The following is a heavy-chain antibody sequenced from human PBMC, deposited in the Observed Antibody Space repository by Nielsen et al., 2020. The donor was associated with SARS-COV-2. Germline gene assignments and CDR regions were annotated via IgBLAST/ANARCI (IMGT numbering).Heavy chain of an antibody. Sequence: GSLRLSCAVYGGSFSGYYWSWIRQPPGKGLEWIGEINHSGSTNYNPSLKSRVTISVDTSKNQFSLKLSSVTAADTAVYYCARGRGYYYGSGSYYAGNWFDPWGQGTLVTVSS. CDR1: GGSFSGYY. CDR2: INHSGST. V-gene: IGHV4-34*01. J-gene: IGHJ5*02. D-gene: IGHD3-10*01. CDR3: ARGRGYYYGSGSYYAGNWFDP.